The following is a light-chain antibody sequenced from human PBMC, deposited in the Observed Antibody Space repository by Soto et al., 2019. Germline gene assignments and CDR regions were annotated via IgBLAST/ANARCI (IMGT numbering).Light chain of an antibody. J-gene: IGKJ1*01. V-gene: IGKV3-15*01. Sequence: EIVMTQSPATLSVSPGERATLSCWASHSVSSNLAWYQQRPGQAPRLLIYGASTRATGIPARFSGSGSGTEFTLTISSLQSEDFAVYYCHQYNNWLWTFGQGTKVEIK. CDR3: HQYNNWLWT. CDR2: GAS. CDR1: HSVSSN.